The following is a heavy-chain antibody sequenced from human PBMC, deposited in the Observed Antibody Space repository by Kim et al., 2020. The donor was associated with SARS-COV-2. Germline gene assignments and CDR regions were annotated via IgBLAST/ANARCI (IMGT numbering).Heavy chain of an antibody. D-gene: IGHD3-10*01. J-gene: IGHJ4*02. CDR2: INHSGST. V-gene: IGHV4-34*01. CDR3: AREGPARGVIIRTASFDY. CDR1: GGSFSGYY. Sequence: SETLSLTCAVYGGSFSGYYWSWIRQPPGKGLEWIGEINHSGSTNYNPSLKSRVTISVDTSKNQFSLKLSSVTAADTAVYYCAREGPARGVIIRTASFDYWGQGTLVTVSS.